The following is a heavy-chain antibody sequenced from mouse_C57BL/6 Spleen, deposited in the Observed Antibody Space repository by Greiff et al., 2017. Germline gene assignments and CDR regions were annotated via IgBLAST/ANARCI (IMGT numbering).Heavy chain of an antibody. CDR1: GYTFTSYW. CDR3: ASYDGYYGFAY. Sequence: VQLQQSGAELVRPGTSVKLSCKASGYTFTSYWMHWVKQRPGQGLEWIGVIDPSDSYTNYNQKFKGKATLTVDTSSSTAYMQLSSLTSEDSAVYYCASYDGYYGFAYWGQGTLVTVSA. D-gene: IGHD2-3*01. J-gene: IGHJ3*01. V-gene: IGHV1-59*01. CDR2: IDPSDSYT.